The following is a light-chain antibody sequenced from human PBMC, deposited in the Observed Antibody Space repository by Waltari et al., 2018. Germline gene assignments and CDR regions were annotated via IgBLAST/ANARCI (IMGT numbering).Light chain of an antibody. Sequence: PGERATLSCRASQSLPTTYIAWYQQKPGQAPRLLIFDTYTRAAGTPDRFSGSGSGTDFTLTITRLEPEDFAVYHCQQYDISVPLTFGPGTKVDFK. CDR1: QSLPTTY. V-gene: IGKV3-20*01. CDR3: QQYDISVPLT. J-gene: IGKJ3*01. CDR2: DTY.